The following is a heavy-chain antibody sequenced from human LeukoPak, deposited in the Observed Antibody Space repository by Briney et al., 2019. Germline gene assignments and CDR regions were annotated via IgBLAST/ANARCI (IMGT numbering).Heavy chain of an antibody. CDR3: ARSGVVVAALERGVANWFDP. Sequence: GGSLRLSCAASGFTFSSYSMNWVRQAPGKGLEWVSSISSSSSYIYYADSVKGRFIISRDNAKNSLFLQMNSLRAEDTAVYYCARSGVVVAALERGVANWFDPWGQGTLVTVSS. J-gene: IGHJ5*02. CDR1: GFTFSSYS. CDR2: ISSSSSYI. D-gene: IGHD2-15*01. V-gene: IGHV3-21*01.